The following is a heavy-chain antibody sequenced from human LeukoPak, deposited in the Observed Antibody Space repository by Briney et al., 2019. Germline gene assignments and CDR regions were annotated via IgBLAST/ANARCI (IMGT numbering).Heavy chain of an antibody. CDR1: GGSISSYY. J-gene: IGHJ4*02. Sequence: SETLSLTCTVSGGSISSYYWSWIRQPPGKGLEWIGYIYNSGSTNYNPSLKSRVTISVDTSKNQFSLKLSSVTAADTAVYYCARDRRGVIIAYSYYFDYWGQGTLVTVSS. CDR2: IYNSGST. V-gene: IGHV4-59*01. D-gene: IGHD3-10*01. CDR3: ARDRRGVIIAYSYYFDY.